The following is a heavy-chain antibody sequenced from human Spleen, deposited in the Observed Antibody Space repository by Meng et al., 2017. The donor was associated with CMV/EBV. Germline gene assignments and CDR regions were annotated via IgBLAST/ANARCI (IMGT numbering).Heavy chain of an antibody. Sequence: FIFSEYHIIWIRPAPEKGLEWVSDISSNSGSIIYYADSVKGRFTISRDNAKNSLYLQMNSLRAEDTAVYYCARAYSPYGGNSRDFDYWGQGTLVTVSS. D-gene: IGHD4-23*01. CDR2: ISSNSGSII. CDR1: FIFSEYH. CDR3: ARAYSPYGGNSRDFDY. V-gene: IGHV3-11*01. J-gene: IGHJ4*02.